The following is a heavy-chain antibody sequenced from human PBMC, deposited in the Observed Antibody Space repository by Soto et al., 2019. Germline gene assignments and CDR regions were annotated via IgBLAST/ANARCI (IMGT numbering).Heavy chain of an antibody. CDR2: INPNSGGT. Sequence: QVQLVQSGAEVKKPGASVKVSCKASGYTFTGYYMHWVRQAPGQGLEWMGWINPNSGGTNYAQKFQGRVTMTRDTSISTAYMELSRLRSDDTAVYYCAREESRSSAIHGMDVWGQGTTVTVSS. V-gene: IGHV1-2*02. CDR3: AREESRSSAIHGMDV. J-gene: IGHJ6*02. CDR1: GYTFTGYY. D-gene: IGHD6-6*01.